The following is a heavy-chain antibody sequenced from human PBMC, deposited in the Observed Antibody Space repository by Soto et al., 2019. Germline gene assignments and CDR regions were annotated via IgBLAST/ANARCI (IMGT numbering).Heavy chain of an antibody. J-gene: IGHJ5*02. CDR2: LHGDGTT. Sequence: GGSLRLSCVASGFTVSSNYMSWVRQAPGKGLEWISVLHGDGTTSYADSVKSRFTISRDNSKNTLYLQMNSLRADDTAVYYCARESRFLEWLSLTSFDPWGQRTLVTVSS. V-gene: IGHV3-66*01. CDR3: ARESRFLEWLSLTSFDP. CDR1: GFTVSSNY. D-gene: IGHD3-3*01.